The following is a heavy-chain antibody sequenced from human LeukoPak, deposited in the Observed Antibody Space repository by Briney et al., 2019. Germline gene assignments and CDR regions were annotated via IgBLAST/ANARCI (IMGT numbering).Heavy chain of an antibody. CDR3: ARTDYGSGNGMDV. Sequence: GALVKVSCKASGGTFSSYAISWVRQAPGQGLEWMGGIIPIFGTANYAQKFQGRVTITADKSTSTAYMELSSLRSEDTAVYYCARTDYGSGNGMDVWGKGTTVTVSS. CDR1: GGTFSSYA. J-gene: IGHJ6*04. D-gene: IGHD3-10*01. CDR2: IIPIFGTA. V-gene: IGHV1-69*06.